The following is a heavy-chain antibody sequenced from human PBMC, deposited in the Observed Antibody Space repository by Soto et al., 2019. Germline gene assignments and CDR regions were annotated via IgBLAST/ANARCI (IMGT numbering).Heavy chain of an antibody. CDR1: GFTFSTYT. V-gene: IGHV3-21*01. CDR2: ISSGSSYI. CDR3: ARDILSGGAYPDS. Sequence: GGSLRLSCAASGFTFSTYTMNWVRQAPGKGLEWISSISSGSSYIYYAGSVKGRFTISRDNAKNSLFLQMNSLRADDTAVYYCARDILSGGAYPDSWGQGTKVTVTS. D-gene: IGHD3-10*01. J-gene: IGHJ5*01.